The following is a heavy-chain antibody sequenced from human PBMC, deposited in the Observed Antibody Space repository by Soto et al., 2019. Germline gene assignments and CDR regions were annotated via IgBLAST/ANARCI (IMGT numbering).Heavy chain of an antibody. CDR2: IYYSGST. V-gene: IGHV4-59*01. D-gene: IGHD5-12*01. CDR1: GGSISSYY. J-gene: IGHJ4*02. CDR3: ARGSGYSGYDY. Sequence: SETLSLTCTVSGGSISSYYWSWIRQPPGKGLEWIGHIYYSGSTNYNPSLKSRVTISVDTSKNQFSLKLSSVTAADTAVYYCARGSGYSGYDYWGQGTLVTVSS.